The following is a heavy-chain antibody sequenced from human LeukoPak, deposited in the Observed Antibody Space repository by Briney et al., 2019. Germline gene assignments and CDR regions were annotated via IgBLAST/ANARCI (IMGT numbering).Heavy chain of an antibody. CDR3: ASQYYDFWSGYYGGGVFFDY. V-gene: IGHV3-23*01. D-gene: IGHD3-3*01. CDR2: VSPSGDIT. J-gene: IGHJ4*02. CDR1: GFTFSTYG. Sequence: PGGSLRLSCAASGFTFSTYGMNWVRQAPGKGLEWVSGVSPSGDITYYADSVKGRFTISRDNAKNSLYLQMNSLRAEDTAVYYCASQYYDFWSGYYGGGVFFDYWGQGTLVTVSS.